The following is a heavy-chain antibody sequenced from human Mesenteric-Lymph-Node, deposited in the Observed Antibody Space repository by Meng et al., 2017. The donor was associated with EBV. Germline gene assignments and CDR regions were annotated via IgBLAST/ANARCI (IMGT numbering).Heavy chain of an antibody. CDR2: IFYGGYT. V-gene: IGHV4-30-4*01. J-gene: IGHJ2*01. CDR3: ARMEFTYSWYFDL. D-gene: IGHD1-1*01. Sequence: QVNRQVPGPCPVKPSETLSLNCTVTGASISSGGYYWNWIRQSPGKGLELIGYIFYGGYTYYNLSLKSRVTISVDVSKNQFSLKLTSVTAADTAVYYCARMEFTYSWYFDLWGRGTLVTVFS. CDR1: GASISSGGYY.